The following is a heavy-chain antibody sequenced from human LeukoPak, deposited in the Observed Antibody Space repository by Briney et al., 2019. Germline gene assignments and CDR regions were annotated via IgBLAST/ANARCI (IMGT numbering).Heavy chain of an antibody. V-gene: IGHV3-48*01. CDR2: ISISSSTI. Sequence: GGSLRLSPAASVFTFSSYSMNCVRHAPGKGLEWGSYISISSSTIYYADSVKGRFTISRDNAKNTLYLQMNSLRAEDTAVYYCARIPSYGSGWYGFLDYWGQGTLVTVSS. D-gene: IGHD6-19*01. CDR3: ARIPSYGSGWYGFLDY. J-gene: IGHJ4*02. CDR1: VFTFSSYS.